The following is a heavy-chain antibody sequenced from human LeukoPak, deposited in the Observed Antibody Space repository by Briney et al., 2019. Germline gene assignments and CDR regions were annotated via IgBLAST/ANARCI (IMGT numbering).Heavy chain of an antibody. CDR2: ISSSSSTI. CDR1: GFTFSSYA. D-gene: IGHD6-19*01. Sequence: GGSLRLSCAASGFTFSSYAMHWVRQAPGKGLEWVSYISSSSSTIYYADSVKGRFTISRDNAKDSLYLQMNSLRAEDTAVYYCARVPYSSGWYDPFPWGQGTLVTVSS. J-gene: IGHJ5*02. CDR3: ARVPYSSGWYDPFP. V-gene: IGHV3-48*04.